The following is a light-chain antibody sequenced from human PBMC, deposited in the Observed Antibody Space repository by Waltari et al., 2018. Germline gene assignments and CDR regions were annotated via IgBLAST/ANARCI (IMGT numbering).Light chain of an antibody. CDR1: NSFVGGYNS. V-gene: IGLV2-14*01. Sequence: QSALTHPASVSGSPGQSITISCPGTNSFVGGYNSLSWYQQHPDKAPKLIIYEVSNRPSGVSNRFSGSKSGNTASLTISGLQAEDEADYYCSSYRSGSTQVVFGGGTKVTVL. CDR3: SSYRSGSTQVV. CDR2: EVS. J-gene: IGLJ2*01.